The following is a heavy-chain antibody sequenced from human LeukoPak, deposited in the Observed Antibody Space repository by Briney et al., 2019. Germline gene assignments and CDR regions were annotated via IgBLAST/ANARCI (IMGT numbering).Heavy chain of an antibody. J-gene: IGHJ4*02. CDR2: ISSSSSYI. CDR1: GFTFSSYS. V-gene: IGHV3-21*01. CDR3: ARDTSVFLRGSYGY. Sequence: PGGSLRLSCAASGFTFSSYSMNWVRQAPGKGVEWVSSISSSSSYIYYADSVKGRFTISRDNAKNSLYLQMNSLRAEDTAVYYCARDTSVFLRGSYGYWGQGTLVTVSS. D-gene: IGHD1-26*01.